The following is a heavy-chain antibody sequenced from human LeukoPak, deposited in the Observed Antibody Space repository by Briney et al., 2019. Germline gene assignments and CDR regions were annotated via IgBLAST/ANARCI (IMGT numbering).Heavy chain of an antibody. V-gene: IGHV1-18*01. CDR2: ISAYNGNT. CDR1: GYTFTSYG. J-gene: IGHJ4*02. D-gene: IGHD4-17*01. Sequence: ASVKVSCKASGYTFTSYGISWVRQAPGQGLEWMGWISAYNGNTNYAQKLQGRVTMTTDTSTSTAYMELRSLRSDDTAVYYCARVSGSVTSGYFDYWGQGTLVTVSS. CDR3: ARVSGSVTSGYFDY.